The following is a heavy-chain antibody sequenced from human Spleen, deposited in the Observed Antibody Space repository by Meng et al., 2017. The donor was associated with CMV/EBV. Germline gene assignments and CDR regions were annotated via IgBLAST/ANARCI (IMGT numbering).Heavy chain of an antibody. Sequence: YMHWMRQAPGQGLEWMGWIKHDSGGTNYAQKFQGRVTMTRDTSIRTAYMELRRLRSDDTAVYFCARDSTLYCSSATCYSLWWFDPWGQGTLVTVSS. D-gene: IGHD2-2*01. V-gene: IGHV1-2*02. CDR2: IKHDSGGT. CDR3: ARDSTLYCSSATCYSLWWFDP. J-gene: IGHJ5*02. CDR1: Y.